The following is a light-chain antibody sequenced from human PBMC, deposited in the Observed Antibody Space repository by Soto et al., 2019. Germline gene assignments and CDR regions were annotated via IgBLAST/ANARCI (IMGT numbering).Light chain of an antibody. J-gene: IGKJ4*01. Sequence: EIVMTPSPATLSVSPGERATLSCRASQSVGRNLAWYQQKPGQAPRLLSYGASTRATGIPATFSGSGSGTEFTLTTSSLQSEDSEVYYCQQFNVWPLTFGGGTKVDIK. CDR3: QQFNVWPLT. CDR1: QSVGRN. V-gene: IGKV3-15*01. CDR2: GAS.